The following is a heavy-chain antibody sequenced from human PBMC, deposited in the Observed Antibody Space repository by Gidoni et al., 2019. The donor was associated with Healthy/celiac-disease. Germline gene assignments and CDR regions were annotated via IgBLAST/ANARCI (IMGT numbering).Heavy chain of an antibody. CDR1: GFTFSSYA. Sequence: EVQLLESVGGFVQPGGALRLSGAPSGFTFSSYARNWVRQAPGKGLEWVSASSGSGGSTYYADSVKGRFTISRDKAKNTLYLQMNSLRAEDTAVYYCAKMVEMATMRGYLDYWGQGTLVTVSS. J-gene: IGHJ4*02. CDR2: SSGSGGST. D-gene: IGHD5-12*01. CDR3: AKMVEMATMRGYLDY. V-gene: IGHV3-23*01.